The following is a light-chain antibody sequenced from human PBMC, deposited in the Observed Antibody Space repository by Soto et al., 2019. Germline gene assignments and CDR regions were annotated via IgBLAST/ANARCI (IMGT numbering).Light chain of an antibody. J-gene: IGKJ2*01. Sequence: EIVMTQSPATLSVSPGERATLSCRASQSVSTNVAWYQQKPGQAPRLLIYAASIRATGIPARFSGSGSGTEFTLTISSLQSEDFAVYYCHQYNNWYTFGPGTKLEIK. V-gene: IGKV3-15*01. CDR2: AAS. CDR1: QSVSTN. CDR3: HQYNNWYT.